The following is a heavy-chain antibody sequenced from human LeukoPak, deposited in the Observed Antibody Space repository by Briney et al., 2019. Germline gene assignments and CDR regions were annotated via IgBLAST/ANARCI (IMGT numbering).Heavy chain of an antibody. CDR3: ARDEQLVPVDY. CDR1: GFXFSNAW. J-gene: IGHJ4*02. V-gene: IGHV3-66*01. Sequence: GGSLRLSCAASGFXFSNAWMSWVRQAPGKGLEWVSSINAFGASTYYADSVKGRFTTSRDNSKSTLYLQMNSLRAEDTAVYYCARDEQLVPVDYWGQGTLVTVSS. CDR2: INAFGAST. D-gene: IGHD6-6*01.